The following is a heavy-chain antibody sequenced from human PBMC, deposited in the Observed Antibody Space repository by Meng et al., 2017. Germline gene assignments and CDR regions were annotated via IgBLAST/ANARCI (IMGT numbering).Heavy chain of an antibody. CDR2: ISYDGSNK. J-gene: IGHJ6*02. D-gene: IGHD5-24*01. CDR1: GFTFSSYS. CDR3: ARPLAPRRDGYNARSYYYYYGMDV. Sequence: GESLKISCAASGFTFSSYSMNWVRQAPGKGLEWVAVISYDGSNKYYADSVKGRFTISRDNSKNTLYLQMNSLRAEDTAVYYCARPLAPRRDGYNARSYYYYYGMDVWGQGTTVTVSS. V-gene: IGHV3-30*03.